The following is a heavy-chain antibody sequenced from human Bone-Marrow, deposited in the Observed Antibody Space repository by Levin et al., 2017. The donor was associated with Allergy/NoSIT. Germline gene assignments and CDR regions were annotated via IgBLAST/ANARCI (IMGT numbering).Heavy chain of an antibody. V-gene: IGHV4-39*01. CDR2: ISDTGST. D-gene: IGHD6-13*01. CDR3: GRLATQVITSSWGLYDYSYYMDV. J-gene: IGHJ6*03. Sequence: SQTLSLTCTVSGGSVRNSDHFWGWIRQSPETGLDWIGSISDTGSTYYNPSLKSRLTISVDTSKNQLSLKLTSLTAADTAVYYCGRLATQVITSSWGLYDYSYYMDVWGKGITVTVSS. CDR1: GGSVRNSDHF.